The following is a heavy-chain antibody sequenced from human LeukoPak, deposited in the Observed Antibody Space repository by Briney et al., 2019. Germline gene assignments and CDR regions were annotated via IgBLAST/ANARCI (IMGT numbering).Heavy chain of an antibody. D-gene: IGHD5-12*01. CDR3: AKRLANYYYGMDV. CDR1: GGSFSGYY. J-gene: IGHJ6*02. CDR2: ISYDGSNK. Sequence: LSLTCAVYGGSFSGYYWSWVRQAPGKGLEWVAVISYDGSNKYYADSVKGRFTISRDNSKNTLYLQMNSLRAEDTAVYYCAKRLANYYYGMDVWGQGTTVTVSS. V-gene: IGHV3-30*18.